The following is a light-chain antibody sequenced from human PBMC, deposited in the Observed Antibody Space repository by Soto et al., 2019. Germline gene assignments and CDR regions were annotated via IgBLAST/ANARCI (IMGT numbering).Light chain of an antibody. CDR1: QGLNTN. J-gene: IGKJ3*01. CDR3: QQLNTYPLT. Sequence: DIQLTQSPSFLSASVGDRVTITCRASQGLNTNLAWYQQKPGKAPKLLIYGASTLQSGVPSRFSGSLSGTEFTLTISSLQPEDFAIYYCQQLNTYPLTCGPGNKVD. V-gene: IGKV1-9*01. CDR2: GAS.